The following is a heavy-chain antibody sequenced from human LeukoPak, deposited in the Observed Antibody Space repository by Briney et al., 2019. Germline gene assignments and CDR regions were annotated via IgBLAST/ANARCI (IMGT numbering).Heavy chain of an antibody. D-gene: IGHD3-10*01. J-gene: IGHJ5*02. CDR2: FDPEDGET. CDR1: GYTLTELS. CDR3: ATARVNSVGNVWFDP. V-gene: IGHV1-24*01. Sequence: GAPVKASCKVSGYTLTELSMHWVRQAPGKGLEWMGGFDPEDGETIYAQKFQGRVTMTEDTSTDTAYMELSSLRSEDTAVYYCATARVNSVGNVWFDPWGQGTLVTVSS.